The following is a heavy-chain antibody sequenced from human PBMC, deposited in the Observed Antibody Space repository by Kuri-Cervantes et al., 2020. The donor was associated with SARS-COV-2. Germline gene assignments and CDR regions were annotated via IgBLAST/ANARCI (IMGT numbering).Heavy chain of an antibody. Sequence: SATLSLTCTVSGCFISSYYWSWIRQPAGKGLEWIGRIYTSGSTNYNPSLKSRVTMSVDTSKNQFSLKLSSVTAADTAVYYCARGGFLTGYRGTRGAFDIWGQGTMVIVSS. D-gene: IGHD3-9*01. CDR3: ARGGFLTGYRGTRGAFDI. J-gene: IGHJ3*02. CDR2: IYTSGST. V-gene: IGHV4-4*07. CDR1: GCFISSYY.